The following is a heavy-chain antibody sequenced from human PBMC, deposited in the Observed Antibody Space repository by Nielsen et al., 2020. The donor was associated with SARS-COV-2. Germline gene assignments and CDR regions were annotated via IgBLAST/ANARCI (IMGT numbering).Heavy chain of an antibody. J-gene: IGHJ4*02. CDR2: ISGNGGST. D-gene: IGHD3-10*01. Sequence: GGSLRLSCAASGFTFSSYAMRWVRQAPGKGLEWVSAISGNGGSTYYADSVKGRFTISRDNSKNTLYLQMNSLRAEDTAVYYCARGGRLYGSGSYFDYWGQGTLVTVSS. CDR3: ARGGRLYGSGSYFDY. V-gene: IGHV3-23*01. CDR1: GFTFSSYA.